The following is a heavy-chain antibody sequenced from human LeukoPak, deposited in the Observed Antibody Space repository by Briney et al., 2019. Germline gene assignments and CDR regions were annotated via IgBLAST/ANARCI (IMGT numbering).Heavy chain of an antibody. CDR2: IDHRGRT. V-gene: IGHV4-34*01. J-gene: IGHJ1*01. CDR1: GGSFSGYY. CDR3: ASLSGYYYFL. D-gene: IGHD3-22*01. Sequence: SETLSLTCAVYGGSFSGYYWSWIRQPPGKGLEWIGEIDHRGRTNYNPSLKSRVTISVDTSKNQFSLKLSSVTAADTAVYYCASLSGYYYFLWGQGTLVTVSS.